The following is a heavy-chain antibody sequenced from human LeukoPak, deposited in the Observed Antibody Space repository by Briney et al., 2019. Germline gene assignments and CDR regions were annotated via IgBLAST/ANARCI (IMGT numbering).Heavy chain of an antibody. Sequence: GASVKVSCKASGYTFTSYGISWVRQAPGQGLEWMGWINPNSGGTNYAQKFQGRVTMTRDTSISTAYMELSRLRSDDTAVYYCARNMVRGVIRFDPWGQGTLVTVSS. CDR3: ARNMVRGVIRFDP. V-gene: IGHV1-2*02. D-gene: IGHD3-10*01. CDR1: GYTFTSYG. J-gene: IGHJ5*02. CDR2: INPNSGGT.